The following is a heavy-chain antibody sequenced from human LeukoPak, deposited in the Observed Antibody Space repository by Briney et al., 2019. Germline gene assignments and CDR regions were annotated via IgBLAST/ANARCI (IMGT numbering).Heavy chain of an antibody. J-gene: IGHJ6*04. V-gene: IGHV3-23*01. Sequence: AFPRLPCLASGFTFSTFAMYWLRQAPGTRLKWLSAIGADVDHTNNADSARGRFTISRDNSRNTLDLQMTSPIIDDTATAFCAKASDYWFYGMEVWGYGPTVTVSS. CDR2: IGADVDHT. D-gene: IGHD2-8*02. CDR1: GFTFSTFA. CDR3: AKASDYWFYGMEV.